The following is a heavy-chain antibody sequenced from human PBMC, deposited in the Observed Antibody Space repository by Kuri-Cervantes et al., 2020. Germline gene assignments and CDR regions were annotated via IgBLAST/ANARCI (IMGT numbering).Heavy chain of an antibody. CDR3: TRETGTCGGDCYNDAFDI. V-gene: IGHV3-48*02. CDR2: ISSSSTI. Sequence: GGSLRLSCAASGFTFSSYSMNWVRQAPGKGLEWVSYISSSSTIYYADSVKGRFTISRDNAKNSLYLQLNSLRDEDTAVYYCTRETGTCGGDCYNDAFDIWGQGTMVTVSS. D-gene: IGHD2-21*02. J-gene: IGHJ3*02. CDR1: GFTFSSYS.